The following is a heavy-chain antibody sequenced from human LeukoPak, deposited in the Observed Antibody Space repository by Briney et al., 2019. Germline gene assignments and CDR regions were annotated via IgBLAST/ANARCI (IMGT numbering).Heavy chain of an antibody. Sequence: GGSLRLSCAASGFTFSSYDINWVRQAPGKGLEWVSYISGSGNKIKYADSVKGRFTISMDNAKNSLYLQMNSLRAEDTAVYYCARGTQSPVSGYFDFWGQGTLVTVSS. CDR1: GFTFSSYD. CDR2: ISGSGNKI. CDR3: ARGTQSPVSGYFDF. J-gene: IGHJ4*02. V-gene: IGHV3-48*03. D-gene: IGHD3-10*01.